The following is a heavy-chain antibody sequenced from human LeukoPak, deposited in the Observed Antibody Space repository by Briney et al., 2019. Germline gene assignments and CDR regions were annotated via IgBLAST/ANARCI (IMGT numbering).Heavy chain of an antibody. CDR3: TRGAIAIFGVEPTGWFDP. V-gene: IGHV4-34*01. CDR2: INHSGST. Sequence: SETLSLTCAVYGGPFSGYFWSWIRQPPGKGLEWIGEINHSGSTNYNPSLKSRVTISLDMSKNQLSLKMISVTAADTAVYFCTRGAIAIFGVEPTGWFDPWGQGTLVTVSS. CDR1: GGPFSGYF. J-gene: IGHJ5*02. D-gene: IGHD3-3*01.